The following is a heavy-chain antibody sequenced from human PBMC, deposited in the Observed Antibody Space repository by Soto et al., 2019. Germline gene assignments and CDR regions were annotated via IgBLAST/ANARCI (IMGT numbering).Heavy chain of an antibody. D-gene: IGHD2-15*01. J-gene: IGHJ6*02. CDR1: GYTFTGYY. CDR3: ARGGCSGGSCYVDYYYGMDV. CDR2: INPNSGGT. Sequence: GASVKVSCKASGYTFTGYYMHWVRQAPGQGLEWMGWINPNSGGTNYAQKFQGWVTMTRDTSISTAYMELSRLRSDDTAVYYCARGGCSGGSCYVDYYYGMDVWGQGTTVTVS. V-gene: IGHV1-2*04.